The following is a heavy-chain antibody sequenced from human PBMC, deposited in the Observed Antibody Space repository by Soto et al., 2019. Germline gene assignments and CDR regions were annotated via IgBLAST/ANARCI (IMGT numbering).Heavy chain of an antibody. Sequence: QVQLVQSGAEVKKPGSSVKVSCTASGGTFSSYAISWVRPAPGQGLEWMGGIIPIFGTANYAQKFQGSVTITADESTSTAYMELSSLRSEDTAVYYCAREGGRNYAYVWGNSYGMDVWGQGTTVTVSS. CDR3: AREGGRNYAYVWGNSYGMDV. D-gene: IGHD3-16*01. J-gene: IGHJ6*02. V-gene: IGHV1-69*01. CDR2: IIPIFGTA. CDR1: GGTFSSYA.